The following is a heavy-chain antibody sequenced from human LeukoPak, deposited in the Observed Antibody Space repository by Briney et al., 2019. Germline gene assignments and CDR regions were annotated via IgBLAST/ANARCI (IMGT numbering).Heavy chain of an antibody. V-gene: IGHV3-66*01. D-gene: IGHD6-13*01. CDR3: ARAHIAAAFFDY. CDR2: IYSGGST. Sequence: GGSLRLSCAASGFTVSSNYVSWVRQAPGKGLEWVSVIYSGGSTYYADSVKGRFTISRDNSKNTLYLQMNSLRAEDTAVYYCARAHIAAAFFDYWGQGTLVTVSS. CDR1: GFTVSSNY. J-gene: IGHJ4*02.